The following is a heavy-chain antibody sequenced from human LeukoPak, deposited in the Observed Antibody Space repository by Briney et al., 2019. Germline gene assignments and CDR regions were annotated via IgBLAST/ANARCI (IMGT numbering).Heavy chain of an antibody. CDR2: ISYDGNTK. D-gene: IGHD3-10*01. J-gene: IGHJ4*02. Sequence: PGRSLRLSCAASGITVSSYALHWVRQPPGKGLEWVAVISYDGNTKYYGASAKGRFTVSRDNSKNTLYLQTNSLRPEDTAIYYCATGGITMIRGVVVLRDWGQGTLVTVSS. CDR3: ATGGITMIRGVVVLRD. CDR1: GITVSSYA. V-gene: IGHV3-30-3*01.